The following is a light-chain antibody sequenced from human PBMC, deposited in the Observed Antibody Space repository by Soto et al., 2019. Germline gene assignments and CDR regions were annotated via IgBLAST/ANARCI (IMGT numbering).Light chain of an antibody. V-gene: IGKV3-20*01. Sequence: EIVLTPSPDTLSLSPGERATLSCRASQSINSRYFAWYQQKPGQAPRLLIYGPSSRATGTPDRFSGSGSGTDFTLTISRLEPEDFAVYYCQQFGPTYTFGQGTKLEIK. CDR2: GPS. CDR3: QQFGPTYT. J-gene: IGKJ2*01. CDR1: QSINSRY.